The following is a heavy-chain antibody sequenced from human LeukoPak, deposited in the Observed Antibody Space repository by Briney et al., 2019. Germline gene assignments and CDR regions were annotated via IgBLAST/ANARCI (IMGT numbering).Heavy chain of an antibody. CDR2: INPSGGST. CDR1: GYTFTSYY. Sequence: ASVKVSCKASGYTFTSYYMHWVRQAPGQGLEWMGIINPSGGSTSHAQKFQGRVTMTRDTSTSTVYMELSSLRSEDTAVYYCARDRDSSGRYDCVQHWGQNTPGTVSS. CDR3: ARDRDSSGRYDCVQH. J-gene: IGHJ1*01. V-gene: IGHV1-46*01. D-gene: IGHD6-19*01.